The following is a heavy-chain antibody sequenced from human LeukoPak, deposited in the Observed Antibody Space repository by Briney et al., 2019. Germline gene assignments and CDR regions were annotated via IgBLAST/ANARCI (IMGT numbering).Heavy chain of an antibody. D-gene: IGHD6-13*01. J-gene: IGHJ4*02. CDR3: ARVAAAGHLPFDY. CDR1: GGSISSGGYY. Sequence: PSETLSLTCTVSGGSISSGGYYWSWIRQHPGKGLEWIGYIYYSGSTYYNPSLKSRVTISVDTSKNQFSLKLSSVTAADTAVYYCARVAAAGHLPFDYWGQGTPFTVSS. CDR2: IYYSGST. V-gene: IGHV4-31*03.